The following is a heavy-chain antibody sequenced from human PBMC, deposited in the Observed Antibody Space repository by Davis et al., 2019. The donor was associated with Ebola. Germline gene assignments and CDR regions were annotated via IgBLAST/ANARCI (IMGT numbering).Heavy chain of an antibody. CDR3: AIESSSSGDY. Sequence: GESLKISCKGSGYSFTSYWIRWVRQMPGKGLEWMGRIDPGDSYTNYSPSFQGNVTISADKSISTAYLQWSSLKASDTAMYYCAIESSSSGDYWGQGTLVTVSS. CDR2: IDPGDSYT. J-gene: IGHJ4*02. V-gene: IGHV5-10-1*01. CDR1: GYSFTSYW. D-gene: IGHD6-6*01.